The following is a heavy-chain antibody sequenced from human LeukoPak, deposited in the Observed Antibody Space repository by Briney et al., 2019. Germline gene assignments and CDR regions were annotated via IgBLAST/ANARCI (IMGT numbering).Heavy chain of an antibody. D-gene: IGHD3-10*01. V-gene: IGHV1-69*13. J-gene: IGHJ6*02. CDR2: IIPIFGTA. CDR3: ARERLGKAMVQFGYYYYGMDV. CDR1: GGTFSSYA. Sequence: ASVKVSCKASGGTFSSYAISWVRQAPGQGLEWMGGIIPIFGTANYAQKFQGRVTITADESTSTAYMELSSLRSEDTAVYYCARERLGKAMVQFGYYYYGMDVWGQGTTVTVSS.